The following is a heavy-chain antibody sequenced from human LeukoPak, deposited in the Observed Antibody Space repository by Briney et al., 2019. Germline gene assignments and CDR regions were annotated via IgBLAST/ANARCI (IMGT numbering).Heavy chain of an antibody. CDR1: GFTFSSYW. CDR3: ARAGPYQLPPRPVDY. J-gene: IGHJ4*02. D-gene: IGHD2-2*01. CDR2: INQDGSGE. Sequence: GGSLRLSCAASGFTFSSYWMSWVRQAPGKGLELVANINQDGSGEYYVDPVKGRFTSSRDNAKNSLFLQMNSLRAEDTAIYYCARAGPYQLPPRPVDYWGQGTLVTVSS. V-gene: IGHV3-7*01.